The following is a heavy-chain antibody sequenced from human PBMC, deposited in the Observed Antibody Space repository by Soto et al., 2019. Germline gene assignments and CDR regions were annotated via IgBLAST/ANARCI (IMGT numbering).Heavy chain of an antibody. Sequence: EVHLVESGGGLVKPGGSLRLSCAASGFTFSSYSMSWVRQTPGKGLEWVSSISRSGRTTYYADSVKGQFTISRDNARDSLFLQMDSLRGEDTAVYYCAARSCSDGVCPFDYWGRGTQVTVSS. V-gene: IGHV3-21*01. J-gene: IGHJ4*02. D-gene: IGHD2-8*01. CDR1: GFTFSSYS. CDR3: AARSCSDGVCPFDY. CDR2: ISRSGRTT.